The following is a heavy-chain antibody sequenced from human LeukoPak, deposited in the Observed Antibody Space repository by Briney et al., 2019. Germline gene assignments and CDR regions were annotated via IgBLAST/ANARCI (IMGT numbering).Heavy chain of an antibody. V-gene: IGHV3-21*01. CDR2: ITSSSYI. CDR1: GFTFSIYT. D-gene: IGHD6-13*01. CDR3: AKDRSSSWAIDY. Sequence: GGSLRLSCAASGFTFSIYTMNWVRQAPGKGLEWVSSITSSSYIYYSDSVKGRFTISRDNAKNSLYLQMNSLRAEDTAVYYCAKDRSSSWAIDYWGRGTLVTVSS. J-gene: IGHJ4*02.